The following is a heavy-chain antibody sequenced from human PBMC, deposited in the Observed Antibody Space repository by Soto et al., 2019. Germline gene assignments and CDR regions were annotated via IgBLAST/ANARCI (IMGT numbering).Heavy chain of an antibody. J-gene: IGHJ4*02. CDR1: GYTFTSYG. V-gene: IGHV1-18*01. CDR3: VSDPPPVDY. CDR2: ISAYNGIT. Sequence: QVQLLHSGAEVKKPGASVKFSFKASGYTFTSYGISWVRQAPGQGLEWMGWISAYNGITKYAQKRQGRVTMTTDTSTSTDFIGLRGVRTADKAVDFCVSDPPPVDYWGQGTLVTVSS.